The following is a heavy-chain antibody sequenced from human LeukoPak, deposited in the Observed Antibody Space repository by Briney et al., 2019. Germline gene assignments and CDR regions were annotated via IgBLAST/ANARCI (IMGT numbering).Heavy chain of an antibody. V-gene: IGHV3-23*01. J-gene: IGHJ4*02. CDR2: ISGSGGST. CDR3: AKDPYVDTAMVSPFDY. Sequence: GGSLRLACAASGFTFSSYAMSWVRQAPGKGLEWVSAISGSGGSTYYADSVKGRSTISRDNSKNTLYLQMNSLRAEDTAVYYCAKDPYVDTAMVSPFDYWGQGTLVTVSS. CDR1: GFTFSSYA. D-gene: IGHD5-18*01.